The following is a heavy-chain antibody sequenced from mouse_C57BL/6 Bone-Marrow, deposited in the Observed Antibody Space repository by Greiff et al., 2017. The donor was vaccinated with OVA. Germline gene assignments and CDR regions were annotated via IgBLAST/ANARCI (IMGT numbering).Heavy chain of an antibody. Sequence: VQLQQPGAELVKPGASVKLSCKASGYTFTSYWMHWVKQRPGQGLEWIGMIHPNSGSTNYNEKFKSKATLTVDKSSSTAYMQLSSLTSEASAVYYCARLYHSYGSCTDYWGQGTTLTVSS. D-gene: IGHD1-1*01. CDR3: ARLYHSYGSCTDY. CDR1: GYTFTSYW. V-gene: IGHV1-64*01. J-gene: IGHJ2*01. CDR2: IHPNSGST.